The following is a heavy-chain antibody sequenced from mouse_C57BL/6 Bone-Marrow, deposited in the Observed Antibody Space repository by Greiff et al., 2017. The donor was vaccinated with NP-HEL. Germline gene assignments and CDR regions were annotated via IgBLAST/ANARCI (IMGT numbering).Heavy chain of an antibody. CDR3: ARGDYYGGDY. Sequence: ESGPGLVKPSPSLSLTCSVTGYSITSGYYWNWIRQFPGNKLEWMGYISYDGSNNYNPSLKNRISITRDTSKNQFFLKLNSVTTEDTATYYCARGDYYGGDYWGQGTTLTVSS. J-gene: IGHJ2*01. V-gene: IGHV3-6*01. D-gene: IGHD1-1*01. CDR2: ISYDGSN. CDR1: GYSITSGYY.